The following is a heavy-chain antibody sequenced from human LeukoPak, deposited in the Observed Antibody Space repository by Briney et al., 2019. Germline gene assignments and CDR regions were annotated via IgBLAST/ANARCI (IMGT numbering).Heavy chain of an antibody. D-gene: IGHD6-19*01. CDR2: IYCSGST. V-gene: IGHV4-59*01. CDR3: AREGPSGWADY. Sequence: SETLSLTCTVSGGSISSYYWSWIRQPPGKGLEWIGYIYCSGSTNYNPSLKSRVTISVDTSKNQFSLKLSSVTAADTAVYYCAREGPSGWADYWGQGTLVTVSS. J-gene: IGHJ4*02. CDR1: GGSISSYY.